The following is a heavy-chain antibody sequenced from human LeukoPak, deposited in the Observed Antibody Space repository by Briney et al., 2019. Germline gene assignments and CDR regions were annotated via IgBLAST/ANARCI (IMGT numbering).Heavy chain of an antibody. CDR2: INSDGSTT. J-gene: IGHJ6*04. Sequence: GGSLRLSCAASVFTFSSYCMHCVRQAPGKGLVCVSRINSDGSTTSYADSVKGRFTISRDNDKNSLYLQMNSLRAEDTAVYYCAELAITMIGGVWGKGTTVTISS. D-gene: IGHD3-10*02. V-gene: IGHV3-74*01. CDR1: VFTFSSYC. CDR3: AELAITMIGGV.